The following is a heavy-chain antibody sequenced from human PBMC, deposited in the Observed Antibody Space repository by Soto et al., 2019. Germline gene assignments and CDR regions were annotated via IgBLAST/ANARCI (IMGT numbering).Heavy chain of an antibody. J-gene: IGHJ4*02. Sequence: QVQLVQSGAEVKKPGASVKVSCKASGYTFTSYGISWVRQAPGQGLEWMAWISSYNGNTNYAHNLQDRVTMTTDTSTSTAYMELRSLRSDDTAVYYCARDAGYCSGTSCRHTFDYWGQGTLVTVSS. D-gene: IGHD2-2*01. CDR2: ISSYNGNT. V-gene: IGHV1-18*01. CDR3: ARDAGYCSGTSCRHTFDY. CDR1: GYTFTSYG.